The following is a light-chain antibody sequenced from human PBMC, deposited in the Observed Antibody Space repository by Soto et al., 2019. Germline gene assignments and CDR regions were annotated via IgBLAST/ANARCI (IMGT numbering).Light chain of an antibody. J-gene: IGKJ1*01. CDR3: QQYSSYSSWT. Sequence: DIQMTQSPSSLSASVGDRVTITCQASQDISNYLNWYQQKPGKAPKLLIYDASNLETGVPSRFSGSGSGTEFTLTISSLQPDDFATYYCQQYSSYSSWTFGQGTKVDIK. CDR1: QDISNY. CDR2: DAS. V-gene: IGKV1-33*01.